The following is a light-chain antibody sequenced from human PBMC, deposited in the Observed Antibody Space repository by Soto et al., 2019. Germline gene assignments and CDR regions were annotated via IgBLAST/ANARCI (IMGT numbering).Light chain of an antibody. CDR2: DVS. CDR1: SSDVGGYNY. Sequence: QSVLTQPASVSGSPGQSITISCTGTSSDVGGYNYVSWYQQHPGKAPKLMIYDVSNRPSGVSNRFSGSKSGNTASLTISGLQAEDEVDYYCSSCTSSSTLSVFGTGTKVTVL. J-gene: IGLJ1*01. V-gene: IGLV2-14*01. CDR3: SSCTSSSTLSV.